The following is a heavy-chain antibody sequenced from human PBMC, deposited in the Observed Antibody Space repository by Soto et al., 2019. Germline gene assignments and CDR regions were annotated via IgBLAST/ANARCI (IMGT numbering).Heavy chain of an antibody. V-gene: IGHV4-31*03. CDR1: GGSISSGGYY. D-gene: IGHD6-13*01. J-gene: IGHJ1*01. Sequence: SETLSLTCTVSGGSISSGGYYWSWIRQNPGKGLEWIGYVYYSWSTYYNPSLKSRVTISVDTSKNQFSLQMSSLRAEDTAVYFCANSPGSGYSTSWYYFQHWGQGALVTVSS. CDR3: ANSPGSGYSTSWYYFQH. CDR2: VYYSWST.